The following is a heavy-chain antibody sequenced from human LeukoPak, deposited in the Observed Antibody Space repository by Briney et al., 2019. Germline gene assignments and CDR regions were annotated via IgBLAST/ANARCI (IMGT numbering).Heavy chain of an antibody. CDR1: GFTFSSYG. Sequence: PGGSLRPSCAASGFTFSSYGMHWVRQAPGKGLEWVAVISYDGSNKYYADSVKGRFTISRDNSKNTLYLQMNSLRAEDTAVYYCAKDSDSSGYQPNYFDYWGQGTLVTVSS. CDR2: ISYDGSNK. V-gene: IGHV3-30*18. CDR3: AKDSDSSGYQPNYFDY. J-gene: IGHJ4*02. D-gene: IGHD3-22*01.